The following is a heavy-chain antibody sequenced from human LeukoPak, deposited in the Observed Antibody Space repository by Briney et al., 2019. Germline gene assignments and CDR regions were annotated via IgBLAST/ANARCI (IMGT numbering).Heavy chain of an antibody. J-gene: IGHJ4*02. CDR2: ISWHSGNI. D-gene: IGHD3-3*01. CDR3: AKATDIGHDFWSGYFDA. V-gene: IGHV3-9*01. CDR1: GFIFNDYA. Sequence: GGSLRLSCSASGFIFNDYAMHWVRQVPGKGLEWVSGISWHSGNIAYADSVKGRFTISRDNAKNSLYLEMNSLRAEDTAFYYCAKATDIGHDFWSGYFDAWGQGTLVTVSS.